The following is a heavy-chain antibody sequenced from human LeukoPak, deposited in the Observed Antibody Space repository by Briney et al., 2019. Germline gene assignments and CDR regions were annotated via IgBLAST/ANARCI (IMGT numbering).Heavy chain of an antibody. CDR1: GFTFSSYS. CDR3: ARAPSEIGGYYPEYFRH. CDR2: ISSSSSYI. Sequence: GGSLRLSCAASGFTFSSYSMNWVRQAPGKGLEWVSSISSSSSYIYYADSVKGRFTISRDNAKNTVSLQMNSLRAEDTGVYYCARAPSEIGGYYPEYFRHWVQGTLVTVSS. V-gene: IGHV3-21*01. D-gene: IGHD3-22*01. J-gene: IGHJ1*01.